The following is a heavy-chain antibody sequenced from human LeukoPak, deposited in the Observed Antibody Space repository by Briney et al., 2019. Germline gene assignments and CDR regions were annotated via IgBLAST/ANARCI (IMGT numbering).Heavy chain of an antibody. CDR1: GFTFSSYA. CDR2: ISGSGGST. J-gene: IGHJ4*02. Sequence: GGSLRLSCAASGFTFSSYAMSWVRQAPGKGLEWVSAISGSGGSTYHADSVKGRFTISRDNSKNTLYLQTNSLRAEDTAVYYCAKDPTTYYYDSSGYYYHYWGQGTLVTVSS. D-gene: IGHD3-22*01. V-gene: IGHV3-23*01. CDR3: AKDPTTYYYDSSGYYYHY.